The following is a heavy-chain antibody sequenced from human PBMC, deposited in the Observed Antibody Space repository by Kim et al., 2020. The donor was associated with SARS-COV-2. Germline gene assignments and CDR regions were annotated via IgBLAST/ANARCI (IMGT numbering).Heavy chain of an antibody. V-gene: IGHV3-9*01. Sequence: GGSLRLSCAASGFTFDDYAMHWVRQAPGKGLEWVSVIFCNSGSICYADSVKGRFTISRDNAKNSLYLQINSLRAEDTALYFCARGTELGSDYTSGMDVWGQGTTVTVSS. D-gene: IGHD1-26*01. CDR1: GFTFDDYA. CDR3: ARGTELGSDYTSGMDV. CDR2: IFCNSGSI. J-gene: IGHJ6*02.